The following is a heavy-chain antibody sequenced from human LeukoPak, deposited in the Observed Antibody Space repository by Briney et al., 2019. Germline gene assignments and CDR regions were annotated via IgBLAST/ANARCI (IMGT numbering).Heavy chain of an antibody. V-gene: IGHV4-39*01. CDR1: GGSISSSNYY. CDR3: ARITLVRGVITENFDY. CDR2: ISYSGST. D-gene: IGHD3-10*01. J-gene: IGHJ4*02. Sequence: SETLSLTCTVYGGSISSSNYYWAWIRQPPGKGLEWIGSISYSGSTHYNPSLRSRVTISVDTSKNQFSLKLSSVTAADTAVYYCARITLVRGVITENFDYWGQGTLVTVSS.